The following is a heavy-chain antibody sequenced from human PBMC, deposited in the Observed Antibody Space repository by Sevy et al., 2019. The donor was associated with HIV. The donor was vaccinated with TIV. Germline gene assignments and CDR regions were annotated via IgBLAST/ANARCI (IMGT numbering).Heavy chain of an antibody. D-gene: IGHD2-8*01. CDR2: ISFDGRNE. CDR1: GFTFGNHA. CDR3: ARDHCTDGVCFRSGYFDY. J-gene: IGHJ4*01. Sequence: GGSLRLSCAASGFTFGNHAIHWVRQAPGKGLEWVAIISFDGRNEHYAGSVKGQFTISRDNSKKTVYLQMTNLRSEDAAVYYCARDHCTDGVCFRSGYFDYWGQGTLVTVSS. V-gene: IGHV3-30*04.